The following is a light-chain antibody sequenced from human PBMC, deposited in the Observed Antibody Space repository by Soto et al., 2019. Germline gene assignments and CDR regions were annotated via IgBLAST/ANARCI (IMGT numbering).Light chain of an antibody. CDR3: QQRSSWPLT. Sequence: EIVLTQSLATLSLSPGERATLSCRASQSVGSYFAWYQQKPGQAPRLLIYDAFSRATGIPARFSGSGSGTDFTLTISSLEPEDFAVYLCQQRSSWPLTFGGGTMVEIK. J-gene: IGKJ4*01. V-gene: IGKV3-11*01. CDR1: QSVGSY. CDR2: DAF.